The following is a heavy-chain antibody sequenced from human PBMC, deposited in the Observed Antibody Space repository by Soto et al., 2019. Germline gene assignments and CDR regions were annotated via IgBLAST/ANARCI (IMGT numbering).Heavy chain of an antibody. Sequence: PSETLSLTCTVSGGSISSSSYYWGWIRQPPGKGLEWIGSIYYSGSTYYNPSLKSRVTISVDTSKNQFSLKLSSVTAADTAVYYCATEAPPIYDSSGYYIHWGQGTLVTVSS. J-gene: IGHJ4*02. V-gene: IGHV4-39*01. CDR1: GGSISSSSYY. D-gene: IGHD3-22*01. CDR3: ATEAPPIYDSSGYYIH. CDR2: IYYSGST.